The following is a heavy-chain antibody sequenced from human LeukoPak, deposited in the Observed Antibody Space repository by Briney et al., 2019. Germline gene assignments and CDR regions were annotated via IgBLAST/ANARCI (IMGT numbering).Heavy chain of an antibody. CDR1: GGSFSGYF. CDR3: ARGPDSGSYFAWFGL. D-gene: IGHD3-10*01. Sequence: SETLSLTCAVYGGSFSGYFWNWIRQPPGKGLEWIGEINHSGSTHHNPSLKSRVTISIDTSKNQISLKLSSVTAADTAVYYCARGPDSGSYFAWFGLWGQGTLVTVSS. V-gene: IGHV4-34*01. J-gene: IGHJ5*02. CDR2: INHSGST.